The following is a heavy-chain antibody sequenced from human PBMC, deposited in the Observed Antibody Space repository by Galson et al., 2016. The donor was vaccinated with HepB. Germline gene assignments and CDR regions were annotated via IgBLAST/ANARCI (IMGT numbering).Heavy chain of an antibody. CDR3: ARGGWGEPTDY. V-gene: IGHV1-46*01. CDR1: GYTFTSYY. J-gene: IGHJ4*02. Sequence: SVKVSCKASGYTFTSYYIHWVRQAPGQGLEWMGMITPTGGSTIYAQKFQGRVTVTRDTSTSTVYMALSSLRSEDTAVYYCARGGWGEPTDYWGRGTLVTVSS. D-gene: IGHD3-16*01. CDR2: ITPTGGST.